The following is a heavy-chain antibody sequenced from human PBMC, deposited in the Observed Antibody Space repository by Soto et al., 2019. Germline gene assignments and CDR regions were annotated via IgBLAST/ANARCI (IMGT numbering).Heavy chain of an antibody. V-gene: IGHV2-5*02. CDR2: LYWDDAK. J-gene: IGHJ4*02. D-gene: IGHD6-6*01. CDR1: GFSLSTNGLD. CDR3: AHRRPYSNSPEYFFDY. Sequence: QITLKESGPTLVKPTQTLTLTCTFSGFSLSTNGLDVAWIRQPPGKALEWLALLYWDDAKRYSPSLKSRLAITKGTSKNQVVLTMTNMHPLDTATYYCAHRRPYSNSPEYFFDYWGQGTLVTVSS.